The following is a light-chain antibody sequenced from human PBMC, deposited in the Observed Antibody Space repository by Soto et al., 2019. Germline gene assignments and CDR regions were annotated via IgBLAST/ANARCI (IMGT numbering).Light chain of an antibody. Sequence: DIVMTQSPLSLPVTPGEPASISCRSSQTLLHSNGYNYLDWYLQKPGQSPQLLIYLGSSRASGVPDRCSGSGSGTDFTLNISRVEAEDVGVYYCMQALQTPTFGGGTKVEIK. CDR2: LGS. V-gene: IGKV2-28*01. J-gene: IGKJ4*01. CDR1: QTLLHSNGYNY. CDR3: MQALQTPT.